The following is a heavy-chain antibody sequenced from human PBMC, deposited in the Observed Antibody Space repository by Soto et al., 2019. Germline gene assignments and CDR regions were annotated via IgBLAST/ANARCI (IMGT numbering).Heavy chain of an antibody. CDR1: GGTFSSYA. D-gene: IGHD3-22*01. CDR2: ISPIFGTA. J-gene: IGHJ4*02. Sequence: SVKVSCKASGGTFSSYAISWVRQAPGQGLEWMGGISPIFGTANYAQKFQRRVTITAADTTSRANMELSSLSSEDTAVYYCARGQRGYYDSSGYRTPFDYWGQGTLVTVSS. CDR3: ARGQRGYYDSSGYRTPFDY. V-gene: IGHV1-69*13.